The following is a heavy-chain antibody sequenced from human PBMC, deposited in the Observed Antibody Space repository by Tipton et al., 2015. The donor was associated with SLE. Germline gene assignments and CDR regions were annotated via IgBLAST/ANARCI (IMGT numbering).Heavy chain of an antibody. CDR1: GDSFNVYY. V-gene: IGHV4-59*12. CDR3: ARRGWVDAFDI. Sequence: TLSLPCSVSGDSFNVYYLSWVRQPPGKGLAWIVYVSYSGSTNYNPPLQRRVTISVDTSRKQFSLKLTSVTAADTAVYYCARRGWVDAFDIWGQGTMVIFYS. D-gene: IGHD6-19*01. J-gene: IGHJ3*02. CDR2: VSYSGST.